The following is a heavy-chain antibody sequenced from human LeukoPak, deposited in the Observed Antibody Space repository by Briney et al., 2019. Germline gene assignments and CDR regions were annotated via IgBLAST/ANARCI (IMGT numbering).Heavy chain of an antibody. D-gene: IGHD3-10*01. CDR2: IYFRGST. J-gene: IGHJ5*01. CDR3: ARVGPYYGSGSFDF. CDR1: GASFSSHY. Sequence: SETLSLTCTVSGASFSSHYWGYIRQPPGKGLEWVGCIYFRGSTNYNPSLKSRFTLSIDPSKNQISLKLSSMTAADTAVYYCARVGPYYGSGSFDFWGQGTLVTVSS. V-gene: IGHV4-59*11.